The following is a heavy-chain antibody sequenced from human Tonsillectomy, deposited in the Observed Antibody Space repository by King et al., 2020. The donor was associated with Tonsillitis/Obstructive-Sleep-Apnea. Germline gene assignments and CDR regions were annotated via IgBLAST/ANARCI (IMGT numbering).Heavy chain of an antibody. V-gene: IGHV3-21*01. Sequence: VQLVESGGGLVKPGGSLRLSCAASGFAFHYYTLEWVRQAPGKGLEWVSSIDGTGKYIYYADSVKGRFTVSRDNTKNALYLQMTSLRAEDTALYYCTRALSTAYLDSWGQGTLVTVSS. CDR1: GFAFHYYT. J-gene: IGHJ4*02. CDR3: TRALSTAYLDS. CDR2: IDGTGKYI.